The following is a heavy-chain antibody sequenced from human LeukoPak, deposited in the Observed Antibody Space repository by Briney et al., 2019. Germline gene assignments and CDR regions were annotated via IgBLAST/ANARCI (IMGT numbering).Heavy chain of an antibody. CDR1: GFTFSSYA. Sequence: GRSLRLSCAASGFTFSSYAMHWVRQAPGKGLEWVAVISYDGSNKYYADSVKGRFTISRDNSKNTLYLQMNSLRAEDTAVYYCARRGRFVDIVAIDYWGQGTLVTVSS. J-gene: IGHJ4*02. CDR3: ARRGRFVDIVAIDY. CDR2: ISYDGSNK. V-gene: IGHV3-30*04. D-gene: IGHD5-12*01.